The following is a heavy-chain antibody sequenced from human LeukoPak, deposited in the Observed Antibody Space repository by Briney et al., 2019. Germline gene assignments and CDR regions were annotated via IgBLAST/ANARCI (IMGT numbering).Heavy chain of an antibody. J-gene: IGHJ4*02. CDR2: IYYSGTT. Sequence: PSETLSLTCTVSDVSISSSTYYWGWIRQPPGKGLEWIGNIYYSGTTYYNPSLKSRVTMSIDTSKNQFSLKLSSVTAADTAVYYCARDPRWYYFDYWGQGTGHRLL. D-gene: IGHD6-13*01. V-gene: IGHV4-39*07. CDR3: ARDPRWYYFDY. CDR1: DVSISSSTYY.